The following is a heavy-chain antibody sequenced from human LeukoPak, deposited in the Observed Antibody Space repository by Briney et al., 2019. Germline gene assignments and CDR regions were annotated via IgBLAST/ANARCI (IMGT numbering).Heavy chain of an antibody. D-gene: IGHD3/OR15-3a*01. V-gene: IGHV3-23*01. CDR3: AKGIQSYYFDY. CDR2: ISGSGDNT. CDR1: GFTFSSYA. Sequence: PGGSLRLCCAASGFTFSSYAMSWVGPAPGKGLEWVSVISGSGDNTYYADSVKGRFTISRDNSKNTLYLQMTSLRAEATAVYYCAKGIQSYYFDYWGQGTLVTVSS. J-gene: IGHJ4*02.